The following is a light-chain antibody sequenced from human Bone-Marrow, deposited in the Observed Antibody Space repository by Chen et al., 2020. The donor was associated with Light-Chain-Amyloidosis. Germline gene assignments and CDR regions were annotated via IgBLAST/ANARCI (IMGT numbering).Light chain of an antibody. CDR3: AAWDGSLSGWV. J-gene: IGLJ3*02. CDR1: SSNNESNY. Sequence: QPVLTQPPSASGTPVPRVTISCSGSSSNNESNYLFWYQHRPGTAPKLLIYKIDQRPSGGPDRSSGSKSGTSASLAISGLRYEDEGDYYCAAWDGSLSGWVFGGGTKLTVL. V-gene: IGLV1-47*01. CDR2: KID.